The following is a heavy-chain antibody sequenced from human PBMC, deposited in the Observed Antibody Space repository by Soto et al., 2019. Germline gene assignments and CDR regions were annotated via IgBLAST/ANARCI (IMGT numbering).Heavy chain of an antibody. CDR1: GGTFSSYG. Sequence: QVQLVQSGTEVKKPGSSVKVSCKASGGTFSSYGFSWVRQAPRQGLDWMGGIIPIFGTVRYAQKFQGRVTITADETTSTVYRELSSLRSEDTAVYYCARAKYCSGGTCLHYFDYWGQGTLVTVSS. CDR2: IIPIFGTV. D-gene: IGHD2-15*01. J-gene: IGHJ4*02. CDR3: ARAKYCSGGTCLHYFDY. V-gene: IGHV1-69*12.